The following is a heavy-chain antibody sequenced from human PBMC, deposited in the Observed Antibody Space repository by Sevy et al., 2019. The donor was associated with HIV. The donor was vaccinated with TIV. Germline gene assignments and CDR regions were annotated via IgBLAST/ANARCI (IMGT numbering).Heavy chain of an antibody. CDR2: INPTSGGT. J-gene: IGHJ3*01. Sequence: ASVKVSCKASGYTSTGYYIHWVRQAPGQGLEWMGRINPTSGGTNYAQKFQGRVTMTRDTSISTAYMDLSRLKSDDTAVYYCATEWDWGQGTMVTVSS. CDR3: ATEWD. CDR1: GYTSTGYY. D-gene: IGHD1-26*01. V-gene: IGHV1-2*06.